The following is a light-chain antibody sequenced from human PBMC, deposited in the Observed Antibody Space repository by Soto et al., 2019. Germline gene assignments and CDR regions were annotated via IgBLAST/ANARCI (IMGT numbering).Light chain of an antibody. CDR2: NNN. J-gene: IGLJ3*02. CDR3: ATWDDGLNAWV. CDR1: SSNIGRNT. V-gene: IGLV1-44*01. Sequence: QSVLTQPPSASGTPGQRVTISCSGSSSNIGRNTVTWYQQVPGTAPKLHISNNNQPPSGVPDRFSASKSGTSASLAISGLRSEDETDYHCATWDDGLNAWVFGGGTKLTVL.